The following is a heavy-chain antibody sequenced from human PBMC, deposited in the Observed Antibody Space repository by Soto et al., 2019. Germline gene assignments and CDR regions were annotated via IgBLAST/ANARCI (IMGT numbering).Heavy chain of an antibody. D-gene: IGHD6-19*01. V-gene: IGHV1-2*04. Sequence: GASVKVSCKASGYTFTGYYMHWVRQAPGQGLEWMGWINPNSGGTNYAQKFQGWVTMTRDTSISTAYMELSRLRSDDTAVYYCARARGSSGWYGYYYYGMDVWGQGTTVTVS. CDR1: GYTFTGYY. J-gene: IGHJ6*02. CDR2: INPNSGGT. CDR3: ARARGSSGWYGYYYYGMDV.